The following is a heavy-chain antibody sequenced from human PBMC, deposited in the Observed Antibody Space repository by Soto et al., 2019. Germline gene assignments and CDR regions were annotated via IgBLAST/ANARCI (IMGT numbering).Heavy chain of an antibody. Sequence: QVQLVETGGGVVQPGRSLRLSCAASGFSFSSYGMHWVRQAPGKGLEWVAVISYAGSKKYYADSVKGRFTISRDNSKNTMYLQMNSLRAEDTAVYYCVGECCGDCSASNWGQGTLVTVSS. CDR1: GFSFSSYG. D-gene: IGHD2-21*02. CDR3: VGECCGDCSASN. V-gene: IGHV3-30*03. J-gene: IGHJ4*02. CDR2: ISYAGSKK.